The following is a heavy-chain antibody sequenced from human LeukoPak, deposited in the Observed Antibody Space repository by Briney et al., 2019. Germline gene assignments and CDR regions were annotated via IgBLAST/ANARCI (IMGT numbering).Heavy chain of an antibody. D-gene: IGHD3-10*01. Sequence: GESLRLSCAASGFTFSSYAMHWVRQAPGKGLEWVAVISYDGSNKYYADSVKGRFTISRDNSKNTLYLQMNSLRAEDTAVYYCAGAMVRGVMTFDYWGQGTLVTVSS. CDR1: GFTFSSYA. V-gene: IGHV3-30*04. CDR2: ISYDGSNK. J-gene: IGHJ4*02. CDR3: AGAMVRGVMTFDY.